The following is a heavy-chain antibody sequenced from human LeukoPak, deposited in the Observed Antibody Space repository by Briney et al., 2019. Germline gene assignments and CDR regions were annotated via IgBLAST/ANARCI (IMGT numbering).Heavy chain of an antibody. Sequence: GGSLRLSCTTSGFTVTNYWMHWVRQAPGKGLVWVSRINSDGSNTNYAGSVKGRFTISRDNAKNTLYLRMNSLRAEDTAVYYCAGGLSDYYYTVGYWGQGTLVTVSS. CDR2: INSDGSNT. CDR3: AGGLSDYYYTVGY. J-gene: IGHJ4*02. V-gene: IGHV3-74*01. D-gene: IGHD3-22*01. CDR1: GFTVTNYW.